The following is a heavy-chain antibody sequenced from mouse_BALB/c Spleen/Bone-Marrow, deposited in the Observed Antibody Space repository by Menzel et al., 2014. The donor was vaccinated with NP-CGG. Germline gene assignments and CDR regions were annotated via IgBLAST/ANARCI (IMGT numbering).Heavy chain of an antibody. J-gene: IGHJ2*01. Sequence: QVQLQQSGAELVKPGASVKLSCKASGYTFTGYWMHWVKQRPGQGLEWVGEINPSNGRTNYNEKFKSMASLTVDKSSSTAYMQLSSLTSEDSAVFFCVTDPYYGRQYYFDYWGQGTTLTVSS. V-gene: IGHV1S81*02. CDR1: GYTFTGYW. D-gene: IGHD1-1*02. CDR2: INPSNGRT. CDR3: VTDPYYGRQYYFDY.